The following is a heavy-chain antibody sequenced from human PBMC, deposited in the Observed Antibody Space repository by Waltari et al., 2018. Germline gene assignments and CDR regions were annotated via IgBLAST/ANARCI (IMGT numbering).Heavy chain of an antibody. D-gene: IGHD2-2*03. Sequence: EVQLVESGGGLVQPGGSLRLSCAASGFTFSHYWMSWVRQAPGKGLEWVANIKEDGSDKYYVDSVKGRFTISRDNAKNSLYLQMNSLRAEDTAVYYCARGGYCSSTSCYSHYYYMDVWGKGTTVTVSS. CDR1: GFTFSHYW. CDR2: IKEDGSDK. CDR3: ARGGYCSSTSCYSHYYYMDV. J-gene: IGHJ6*03. V-gene: IGHV3-7*01.